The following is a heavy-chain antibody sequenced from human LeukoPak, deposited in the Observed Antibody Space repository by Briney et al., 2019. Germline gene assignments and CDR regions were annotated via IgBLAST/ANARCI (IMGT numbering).Heavy chain of an antibody. CDR3: ARGRGWVDH. D-gene: IGHD6-19*01. Sequence: EAGGSLRLSCAASGFSFTAYAMSWFRQTPGKGLEWVANIHEDGSVTNYVDSVKGGFTISRDNARNSVHLQLNSLRAEDTALYYCARGRGWVDHWGQGTLVTVSS. CDR2: IHEDGSVT. CDR1: GFSFTAYA. J-gene: IGHJ4*02. V-gene: IGHV3-7*01.